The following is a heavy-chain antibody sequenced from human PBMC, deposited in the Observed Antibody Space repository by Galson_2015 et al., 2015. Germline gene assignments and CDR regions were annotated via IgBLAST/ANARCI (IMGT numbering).Heavy chain of an antibody. CDR2: ISGSSDNT. CDR1: GFTFGSYA. D-gene: IGHD3-22*01. CDR3: ARQKYYYDSSDYYYDY. V-gene: IGHV3-23*01. Sequence: SLRLSCAASGFTFGSYAMTWVRQAPGKGLEWVSAISGSSDNTYYADSVKGRFTISRDNSKITLYLQMNSLRAEDTAVYYCARQKYYYDSSDYYYDYWGQGTLVTVSS. J-gene: IGHJ4*02.